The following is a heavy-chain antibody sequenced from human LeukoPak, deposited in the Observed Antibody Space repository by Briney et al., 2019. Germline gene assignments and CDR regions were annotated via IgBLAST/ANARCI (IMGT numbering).Heavy chain of an antibody. D-gene: IGHD3-10*02. V-gene: IGHV3-21*01. CDR1: GFTFSSYA. J-gene: IGHJ4*02. CDR3: ARDVEMFGELYPTIDY. CDR2: ISSSSSYI. Sequence: GGSLRLSCAASGFTFSSYAMRWVRQAPGKGLEWVSSISSSSSYIYYADSVKGRFTISRDNAKNSLYLQMNSLRAEDTAVYYCARDVEMFGELYPTIDYWGQGTLVTVSS.